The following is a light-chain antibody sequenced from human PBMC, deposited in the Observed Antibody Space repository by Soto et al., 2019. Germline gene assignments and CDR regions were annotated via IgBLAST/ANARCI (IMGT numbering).Light chain of an antibody. V-gene: IGKV1-5*01. J-gene: IGKJ5*01. Sequence: DIQMTQSPSTLSASVGARVPITCRASQSISSWLAWYQQKPGEAPKLLIYDASSLESGVPSRFSGSGSGTEFTLTISSLQPDDFATYYCQQYNSYSGTFGQGTRLENK. CDR3: QQYNSYSGT. CDR1: QSISSW. CDR2: DAS.